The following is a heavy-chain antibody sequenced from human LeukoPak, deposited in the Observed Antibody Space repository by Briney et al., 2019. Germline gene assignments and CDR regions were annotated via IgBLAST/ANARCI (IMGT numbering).Heavy chain of an antibody. CDR3: TRDNPFGAY. V-gene: IGHV3-7*03. J-gene: IGHJ4*02. D-gene: IGHD3-3*01. Sequence: PGGSLRLSCAASGFTFSGYWMTWVRQAPGKGLEWVAHIKQDGSEKYYVDSVKGRFTISRDNAKNSLYLQTNSLRAEDTAVYYCTRDNPFGAYWGQGTLVTVSS. CDR2: IKQDGSEK. CDR1: GFTFSGYW.